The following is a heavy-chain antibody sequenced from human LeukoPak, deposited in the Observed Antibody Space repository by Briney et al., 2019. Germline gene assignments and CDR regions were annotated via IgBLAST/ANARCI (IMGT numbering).Heavy chain of an antibody. J-gene: IGHJ4*02. D-gene: IGHD6-6*01. CDR3: ARSYSSSSDFYFDY. CDR2: IYYSGST. V-gene: IGHV4-59*11. Sequence: SETLSLTCTVSGGSISSHYWSWIRQPPGKGLEWIGYIYYSGSTNYNPSLKSRVTISVDTSKNQFSLKLSSVTAADTAAYYCARSYSSSSDFYFDYWGQGTLVTVSS. CDR1: GGSISSHY.